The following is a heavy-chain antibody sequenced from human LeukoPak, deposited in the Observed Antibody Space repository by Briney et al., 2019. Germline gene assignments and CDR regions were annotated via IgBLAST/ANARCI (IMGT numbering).Heavy chain of an antibody. J-gene: IGHJ4*02. V-gene: IGHV5-51*01. CDR1: GYSLINHW. CDR2: IYPGNADA. Sequence: GESLKISCKASGYSLINHWIGWVRQMPGKGLDWMGIIYPGNADATYSPSFQGQVTISDDKSTTTVYLQWSSLKASDTAMYYCARQGSYDNSGYSFDYWGQGTLVTVSS. D-gene: IGHD3-22*01. CDR3: ARQGSYDNSGYSFDY.